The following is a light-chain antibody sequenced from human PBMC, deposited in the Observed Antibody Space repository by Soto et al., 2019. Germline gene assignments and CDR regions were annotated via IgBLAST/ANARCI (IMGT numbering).Light chain of an antibody. Sequence: DIQLTQSPSFLSASVGDRVTITCRASQDISNFLAWYQQKPGKAPKLLIYAASTLQSGVPSRFSGSGSGREFTLTITSLQPDDFAAYYCQHYNSYSSTFGQGTKVDIK. CDR2: AAS. CDR1: QDISNF. CDR3: QHYNSYSST. J-gene: IGKJ1*01. V-gene: IGKV1-9*01.